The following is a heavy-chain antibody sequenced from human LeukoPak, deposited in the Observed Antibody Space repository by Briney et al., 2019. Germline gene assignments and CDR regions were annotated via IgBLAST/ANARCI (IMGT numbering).Heavy chain of an antibody. V-gene: IGHV4-4*02. Sequence: ASETLSLTCAVSGGSISSSNWWSWLRQPPGKGLEWIGEIYHSGSTNYNPSLKSRVTISVDKSKNQFSLKVSSVTAADTAVYYCARGRSNYYGMDVWGQGTAVTVSS. CDR1: GGSISSSNW. CDR2: IYHSGST. J-gene: IGHJ6*02. D-gene: IGHD1-26*01. CDR3: ARGRSNYYGMDV.